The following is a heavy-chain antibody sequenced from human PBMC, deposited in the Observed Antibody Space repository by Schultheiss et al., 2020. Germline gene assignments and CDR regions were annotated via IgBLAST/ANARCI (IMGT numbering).Heavy chain of an antibody. D-gene: IGHD6-13*01. CDR1: GGSFSGYY. CDR3: ARGGRKAAAGRWFDP. Sequence: SETLSLTCAVYGGSFSGYYWSWIRQPPGKGLEWIGEINHSGSTNYNPSLKSRVTISVDTSKNQFSLKLSSVTAADTAVYYCARGGRKAAAGRWFDPWGQGTLVTVSS. V-gene: IGHV4-34*01. J-gene: IGHJ5*02. CDR2: INHSGST.